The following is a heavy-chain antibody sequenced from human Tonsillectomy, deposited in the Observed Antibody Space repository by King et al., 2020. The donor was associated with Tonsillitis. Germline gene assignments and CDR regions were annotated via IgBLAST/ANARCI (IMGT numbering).Heavy chain of an antibody. Sequence: VQLVESGGGLVKPGGSLRLSCAASGFTFSSYSMNWVRQAPEKGLKWVSSISSSSGYIYYADSVKGRFTISRDNANNSLYLQMNSLRAEDTAVYYCARDQQLLRWGQGTLVTVSS. V-gene: IGHV3-21*01. CDR2: ISSSSGYI. CDR1: GFTFSSYS. J-gene: IGHJ4*02. D-gene: IGHD1-26*01. CDR3: ARDQQLLR.